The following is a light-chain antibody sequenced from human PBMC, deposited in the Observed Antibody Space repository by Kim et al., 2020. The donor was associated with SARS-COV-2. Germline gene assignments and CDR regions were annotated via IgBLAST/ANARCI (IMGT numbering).Light chain of an antibody. J-gene: IGLJ3*02. CDR3: QSYDSSLSGWV. CDR2: VNT. V-gene: IGLV1-40*01. Sequence: QKVTISCTGSSSNIGAGYDVHWYQQLPGTAPKLLIYVNTNRPSGVPDRFSGSKSGTSASLAITGLQAEDEADYYCQSYDSSLSGWVFGGGTKLTVL. CDR1: SSNIGAGYD.